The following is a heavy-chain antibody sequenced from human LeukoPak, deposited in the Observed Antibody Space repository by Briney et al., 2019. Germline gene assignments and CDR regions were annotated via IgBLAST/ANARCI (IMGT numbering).Heavy chain of an antibody. CDR3: ARARLDHDYGDYSLDY. V-gene: IGHV4-34*01. CDR2: INHSGST. Sequence: SETLSLTCAVYGGSFSGYYWSWIRQPQGKGLEWIGEINHSGSTNYNPSLKSRVTISVDTSKNQFSLKLSSVTAADTAVYYCARARLDHDYGDYSLDYWGQGTLVTVSS. J-gene: IGHJ4*02. CDR1: GGSFSGYY. D-gene: IGHD4-17*01.